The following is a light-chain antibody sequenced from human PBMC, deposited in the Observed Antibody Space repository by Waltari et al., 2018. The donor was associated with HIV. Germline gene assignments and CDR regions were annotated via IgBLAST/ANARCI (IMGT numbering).Light chain of an antibody. CDR2: KVS. V-gene: IGKV2-30*01. CDR1: QSLLYSDGNHY. Sequence: EVLMTQSQLSLAVAVGQPASISCKSNQSLLYSDGNHYLFWFQLRPGQSPRRLIYKVSYRDSGVPRRFSGSGAGTEFTLSITRVEAEDAGLYFCMQVRYWPHTFGQGTNLQV. J-gene: IGKJ2*01. CDR3: MQVRYWPHT.